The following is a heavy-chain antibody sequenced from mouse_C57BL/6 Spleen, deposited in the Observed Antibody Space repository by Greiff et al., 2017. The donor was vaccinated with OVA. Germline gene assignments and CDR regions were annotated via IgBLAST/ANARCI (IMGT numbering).Heavy chain of an antibody. Sequence: EVKLVESGGGLVKPGGSLKLSCAASGFTFSDYGMHWVRQAPEKGLEWVAYISSGSSTIYYADTVKGRFTISRDNAKNTLFMQMTSLRSEDTAMYYGARGITTNYYAMDYWGQGTSVTVSS. CDR2: ISSGSSTI. CDR3: ARGITTNYYAMDY. D-gene: IGHD2-4*01. CDR1: GFTFSDYG. V-gene: IGHV5-17*01. J-gene: IGHJ4*01.